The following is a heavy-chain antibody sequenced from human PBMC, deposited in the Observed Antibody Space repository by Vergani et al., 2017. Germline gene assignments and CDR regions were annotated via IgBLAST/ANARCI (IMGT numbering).Heavy chain of an antibody. V-gene: IGHV3-7*01. Sequence: EVQLVESGGGLVQPGGSLRLSCAASGFTFSSYWMSWVRQAPGKGLEWVANIKQDGSEKYYVDSVKGRFTISRDNAKNSLYLQMNSLRAEDTAVYYCARGARYCSSTSCYPSSVFDIWGQGTMVTVSS. CDR3: ARGARYCSSTSCYPSSVFDI. D-gene: IGHD2-2*01. CDR1: GFTFSSYW. J-gene: IGHJ3*02. CDR2: IKQDGSEK.